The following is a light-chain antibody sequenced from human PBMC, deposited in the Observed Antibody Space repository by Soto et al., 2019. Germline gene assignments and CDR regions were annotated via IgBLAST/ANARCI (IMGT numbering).Light chain of an antibody. V-gene: IGKV1-27*01. CDR3: QKYNGVPLS. J-gene: IGKJ3*01. Sequence: DIQVTQFPSSLSASVGDRITITCRASQAIGNYLAWYQQKPGKVPKLLIYAASTLQPGVTSRFSGSRSGTDFTLTVSSLQPEDVATYYCQKYNGVPLSFGPGTKVEIK. CDR1: QAIGNY. CDR2: AAS.